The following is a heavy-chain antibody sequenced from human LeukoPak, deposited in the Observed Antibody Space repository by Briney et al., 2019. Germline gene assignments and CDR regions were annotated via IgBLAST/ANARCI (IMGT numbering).Heavy chain of an antibody. V-gene: IGHV3-48*04. CDR3: AREGYFGIVVVPAALFDP. J-gene: IGHJ5*02. CDR1: GFTFSSYS. CDR2: ISSSSSTM. D-gene: IGHD2-2*01. Sequence: GSLRLSCAASGFTFSSYSIDWVRQAPGKGLEWLSYISSSSSTMYYADSVKGRFTISRDNAKNSLYLQMNSLRAEDTAVYYCAREGYFGIVVVPAALFDPWGQGTLVTVSS.